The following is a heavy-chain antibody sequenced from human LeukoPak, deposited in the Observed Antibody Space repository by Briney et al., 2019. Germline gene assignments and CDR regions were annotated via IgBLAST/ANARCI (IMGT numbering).Heavy chain of an antibody. CDR1: GGTFSSYA. CDR2: IIPIFGTA. CDR3: ARLPSIAAAAADY. J-gene: IGHJ4*02. Sequence: SVKVSCKASGGTFSSYAISWVRQAPGQGLEWMGGIIPIFGTANYAQKFQGRVTITADESTSTAYMELSSLRSEDTAVYYCARLPSIAAAAADYWGQGTLVTVSS. V-gene: IGHV1-69*13. D-gene: IGHD6-13*01.